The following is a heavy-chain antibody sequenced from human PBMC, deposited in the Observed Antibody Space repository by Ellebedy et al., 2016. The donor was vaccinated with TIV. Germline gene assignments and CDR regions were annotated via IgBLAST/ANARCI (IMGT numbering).Heavy chain of an antibody. CDR1: GYTFTSYD. J-gene: IGHJ3*02. D-gene: IGHD4-11*01. CDR3: ARSPYTRAAFDI. Sequence: ASVKVSCXASGYTFTSYDINWVRQATGQGLEWMGIINPSGGSTSYAQKFQGRVTMTRDTSTSTVYMELSSLRSEDTAVYYCARSPYTRAAFDIWGQGTMVTVSS. CDR2: INPSGGST. V-gene: IGHV1-46*01.